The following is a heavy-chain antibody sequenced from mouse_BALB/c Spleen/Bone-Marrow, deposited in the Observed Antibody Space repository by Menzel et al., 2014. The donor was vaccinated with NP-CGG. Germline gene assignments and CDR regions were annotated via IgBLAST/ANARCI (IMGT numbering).Heavy chain of an antibody. V-gene: IGHV14-3*02. CDR3: ASYRYGWYFDV. D-gene: IGHD2-14*01. J-gene: IGHJ1*01. CDR1: GYNIKDTY. CDR2: IDPAIFT. Sequence: VQLQQSGAELVKPGASVKLSCTTSGYNIKDTYLHWVKQRPEQGLDWIGRIDPAIFTKYDPKFQGKATITADTSSNTAYLHLSSLTSEDTAVYYCASYRYGWYFDVWGAGTTVTVSS.